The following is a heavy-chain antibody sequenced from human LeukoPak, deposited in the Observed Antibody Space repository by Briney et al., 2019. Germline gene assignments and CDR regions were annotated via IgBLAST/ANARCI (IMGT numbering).Heavy chain of an antibody. D-gene: IGHD2-15*01. J-gene: IGHJ5*02. CDR1: GGSISSGGYS. V-gene: IGHV4-30-2*01. CDR2: IYQSGST. CDR3: ARGGGYCSGGSCFGSPFDP. Sequence: SQTLSLTCAVSGGSISSGGYSWSWIRQPPGKGLEWIGYIYQSGSTYYNPSLKSRVTISVDRSKNQFSLKLSSVTAADTAVYYCARGGGYCSGGSCFGSPFDPWGQGTLVTVSS.